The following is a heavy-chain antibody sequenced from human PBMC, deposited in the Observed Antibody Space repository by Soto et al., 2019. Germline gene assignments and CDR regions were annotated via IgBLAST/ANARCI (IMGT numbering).Heavy chain of an antibody. CDR1: GFTFSSYA. CDR3: ARGQNIVGATYYYYGMDV. Sequence: GGSLRLSCAASGFTFSSYAMHWVRQAPGKGLVWVSRINSDGSSTSYADSVKGRFTISRDNAKNTLYLQMNSLRAEDTAVYYCARGQNIVGATYYYYGMDVWGQGTTVTVSS. V-gene: IGHV3-74*01. J-gene: IGHJ6*02. D-gene: IGHD1-26*01. CDR2: INSDGSST.